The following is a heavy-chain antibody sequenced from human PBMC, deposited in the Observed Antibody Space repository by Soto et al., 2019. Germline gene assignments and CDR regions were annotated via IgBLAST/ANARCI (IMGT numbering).Heavy chain of an antibody. CDR1: GYTFTSYG. V-gene: IGHV1-18*01. D-gene: IGHD6-13*01. J-gene: IGHJ6*02. CDR3: ARGVEQQLNGGVYYYVMDV. Sequence: ASVKVSCKASGYTFTSYGISWVRQAPGQGLEWMGWISAYNGNTNYAQKLQGRVTMTTDTSTSTAYMELRSLRSDDTAVYYCARGVEQQLNGGVYYYVMDVWGQGTTVTVSS. CDR2: ISAYNGNT.